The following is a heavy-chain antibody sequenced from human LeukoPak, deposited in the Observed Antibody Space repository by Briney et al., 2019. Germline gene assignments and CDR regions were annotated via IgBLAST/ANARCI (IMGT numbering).Heavy chain of an antibody. CDR1: GYTFTGYY. CDR3: ARTGKGYYDSSGYDWFDP. J-gene: IGHJ5*02. CDR2: IIPIFGTA. D-gene: IGHD3-22*01. V-gene: IGHV1-69*13. Sequence: GASVKVSCKASGYTFTGYYMHWVRQAPGQGLEWMGGIIPIFGTANYAQKFQGRVTITADESTSTAYMELSSLRSEDTAVYYCARTGKGYYDSSGYDWFDPWGQGTLVTVSS.